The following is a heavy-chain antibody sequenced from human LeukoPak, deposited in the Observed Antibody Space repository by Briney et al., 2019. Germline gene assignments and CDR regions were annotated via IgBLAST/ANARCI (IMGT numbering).Heavy chain of an antibody. D-gene: IGHD1-26*01. Sequence: GASLKVSCKASGYTFTGYYMHWVRQAPGQGLEWQGRINPNSGDTNYAQKFQGRVTMTRDASISTAYMELSRLRSDDTAVYYCARGAYSGSYYGSYWGQGTLVTVSS. CDR1: GYTFTGYY. J-gene: IGHJ4*02. CDR2: INPNSGDT. CDR3: ARGAYSGSYYGSY. V-gene: IGHV1-2*06.